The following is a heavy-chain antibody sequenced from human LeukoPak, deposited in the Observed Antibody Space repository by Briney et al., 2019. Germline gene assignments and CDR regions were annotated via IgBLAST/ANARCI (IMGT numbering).Heavy chain of an antibody. CDR3: ARGPMVRGAYGMDV. V-gene: IGHV3-74*01. CDR2: INTDGSST. J-gene: IGHJ6*02. D-gene: IGHD3-10*01. CDR1: GFTFSSSW. Sequence: GGSLRLSCAASGFTFSSSWMLWVRQAPGKGLLWVSRINTDGSSTSYADSVKGRFTISRDNAENTLYLQMNSLRAEDTAVYYCARGPMVRGAYGMDVWGQGTTVTVSS.